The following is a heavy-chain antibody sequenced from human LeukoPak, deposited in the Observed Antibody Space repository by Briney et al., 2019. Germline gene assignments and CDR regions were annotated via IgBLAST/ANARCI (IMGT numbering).Heavy chain of an antibody. CDR1: GGSFSGYY. V-gene: IGHV4-34*01. Sequence: PSETLSLTCAVYGGSFSGYYWSWIRQPPGKGLEWIGEINHSGSTNYNPSLKSRVTISVDTSKNQFSLKLSSVTAADTAVYYCAREGGSYGTRWRNLKNWFDPWGQGTLVTVSS. CDR3: AREGGSYGTRWRNLKNWFDP. CDR2: INHSGST. J-gene: IGHJ5*02. D-gene: IGHD1-26*01.